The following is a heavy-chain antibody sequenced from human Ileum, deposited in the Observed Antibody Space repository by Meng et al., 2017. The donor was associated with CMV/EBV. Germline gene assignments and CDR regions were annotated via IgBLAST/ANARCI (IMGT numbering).Heavy chain of an antibody. Sequence: ASGFTFTSNMIAWVRRAPGRGLEWVSSISESGATTYYKNFMRGRFTISRDNFKDTLYPQLNSLRAEDTAIYYCVRTHTAKRVFDYWGQGTLVTVSS. CDR2: ISESGATT. CDR3: VRTHTAKRVFDY. D-gene: IGHD1-14*01. J-gene: IGHJ4*02. CDR1: GFTFTSNM. V-gene: IGHV3-23*01.